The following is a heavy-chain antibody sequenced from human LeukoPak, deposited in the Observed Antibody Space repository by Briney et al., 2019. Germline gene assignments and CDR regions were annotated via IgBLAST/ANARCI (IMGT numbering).Heavy chain of an antibody. CDR1: GFTLSNAW. J-gene: IGHJ3*02. Sequence: GGSLRLSCAASGFTLSNAWMSWVRQAPGKGLEWVSGVSGSGGSTYYADSVKGRFTISRDNSKNTLYLRIRSLRAEDTAVYCCAKNQAHFDRVGHDAFDIWGQGTMVTVSS. D-gene: IGHD3-9*01. CDR3: AKNQAHFDRVGHDAFDI. CDR2: VSGSGGST. V-gene: IGHV3-23*01.